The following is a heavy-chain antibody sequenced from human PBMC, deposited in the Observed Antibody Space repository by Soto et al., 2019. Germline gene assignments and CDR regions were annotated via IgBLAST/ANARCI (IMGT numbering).Heavy chain of an antibody. V-gene: IGHV3-23*01. D-gene: IGHD6-13*01. J-gene: IGHJ4*02. CDR2: ISGSGGST. Sequence: EVQLLESGGGLVQPGGSLRLSCAASGFTFSSYAMSWVRQAPGKGLEWVSSISGSGGSTYYADSVKGRFTISRDNSKNTLYLQMNSLRAEDTAVYYCAREEQQLGYYFDYWGQGTLVTVSS. CDR1: GFTFSSYA. CDR3: AREEQQLGYYFDY.